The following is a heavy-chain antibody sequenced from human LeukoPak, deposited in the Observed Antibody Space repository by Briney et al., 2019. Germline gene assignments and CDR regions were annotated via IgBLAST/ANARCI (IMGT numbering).Heavy chain of an antibody. V-gene: IGHV1-69*06. J-gene: IGHJ6*03. CDR3: ARAGYYGSGSRGTFRYYYYYMDV. CDR2: IIPIFGTA. CDR1: GGTFSSYA. Sequence: SVKVSCKASGGTFSSYAISWVRQAPGQGLEWMGGIIPIFGTANYAQKFQGRVTITADKSTSTAYMELSSLRSEDTAVYYCARAGYYGSGSRGTFRYYYYYMDVWGKGTTVTVSS. D-gene: IGHD3-10*01.